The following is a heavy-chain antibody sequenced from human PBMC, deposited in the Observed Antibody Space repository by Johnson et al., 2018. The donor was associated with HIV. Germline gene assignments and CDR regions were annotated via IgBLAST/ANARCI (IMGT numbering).Heavy chain of an antibody. CDR2: ISWNSGTI. CDR1: GFTFDDYA. Sequence: VQLVESGGGVVQPGRSLRLSCTASGFTFDDYAIHWVRQAPGKGLEWVSGISWNSGTIGYADSVKGRFTISRDNAKNSLYLQMNSLRAEDTALYYCAKEERWLQLYAFDIWGQGTRVTVSS. CDR3: AKEERWLQLYAFDI. J-gene: IGHJ3*02. V-gene: IGHV3-9*01. D-gene: IGHD5-24*01.